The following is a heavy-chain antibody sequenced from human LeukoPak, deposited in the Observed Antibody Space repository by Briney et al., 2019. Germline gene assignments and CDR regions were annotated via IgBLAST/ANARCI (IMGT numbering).Heavy chain of an antibody. D-gene: IGHD6-13*01. CDR1: GGSFSGYY. V-gene: IGHV4-34*01. CDR3: ARRRSSKRFDY. J-gene: IGHJ4*02. CDR2: INHSGST. Sequence: SETLSLTCAVYGGSFSGYYWSWIRQPPGEGLEWIGEINHSGSTNYNPSLKSRVTISVDTSKNQFSLKLSSVTAADTAVYYCARRRSSKRFDYWGQGTLVTVSS.